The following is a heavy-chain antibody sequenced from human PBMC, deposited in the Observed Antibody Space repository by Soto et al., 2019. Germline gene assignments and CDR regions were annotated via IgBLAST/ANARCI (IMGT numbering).Heavy chain of an antibody. V-gene: IGHV3-30*03. J-gene: IGHJ6*02. D-gene: IGHD3-3*01. CDR1: GFTFSSYG. Sequence: PGGSLRLSCAASGFTFSSYGMHWVRQAPGKGLEWVAVISYDGSNKYYADSVKGRFTISRDNSKNTLYLQMNSLRAEDTAVYYCARLYYDFWSGPLDGMDVWGQGTKVTVSS. CDR3: ARLYYDFWSGPLDGMDV. CDR2: ISYDGSNK.